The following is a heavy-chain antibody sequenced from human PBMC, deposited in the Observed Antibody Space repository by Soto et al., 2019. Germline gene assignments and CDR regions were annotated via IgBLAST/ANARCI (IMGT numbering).Heavy chain of an antibody. CDR3: ARHGSY. V-gene: IGHV4-39*01. Sequence: KTSETLSLTCTVSGVSISNTSYYWGWIRQSPGKGLEWIGTIYCSGKTYYHPALKSRVTISVDTSNNRFSLKLSSVTAADTAVYYCARHGSYWGQGTLVTVSS. CDR1: GVSISNTSYY. J-gene: IGHJ4*02. CDR2: IYCSGKT.